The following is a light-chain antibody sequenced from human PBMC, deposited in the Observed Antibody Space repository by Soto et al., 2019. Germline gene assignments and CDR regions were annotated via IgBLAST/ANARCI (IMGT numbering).Light chain of an antibody. J-gene: IGKJ3*01. Sequence: EIVLTQSPATLSLSRGERATLSCRASQSISSDLAWYQQKPGQAPRLLIYDASNRATGIPARFSGSGSGTDFTLTISSLEPEDSAVYYCQHRSNWPLFTFGPGTKVDIK. CDR2: DAS. CDR1: QSISSD. CDR3: QHRSNWPLFT. V-gene: IGKV3-11*01.